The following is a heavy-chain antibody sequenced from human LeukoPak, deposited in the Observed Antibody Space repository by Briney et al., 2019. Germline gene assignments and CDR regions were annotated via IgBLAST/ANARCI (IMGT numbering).Heavy chain of an antibody. V-gene: IGHV3-30-3*01. Sequence: PGRSLRLSCAASGFTFSSYAMHWVRQAPGKGLEWVAVISYDGSNKYYADSVKGRFTISRDNPKNTLYLQMNSLRAEDTAVYYCARDTGYCSSTSCFTDAFDIWGQGTMVTVSS. J-gene: IGHJ3*02. CDR1: GFTFSSYA. CDR2: ISYDGSNK. CDR3: ARDTGYCSSTSCFTDAFDI. D-gene: IGHD2-2*02.